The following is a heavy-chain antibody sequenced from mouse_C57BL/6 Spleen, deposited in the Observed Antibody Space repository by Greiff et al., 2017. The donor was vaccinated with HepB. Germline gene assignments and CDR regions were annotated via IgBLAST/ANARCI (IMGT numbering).Heavy chain of an antibody. Sequence: QVQLQQSGAELVMPGASVKLSCKASGYTFTSYWMHWVKQRPGQGLEWIGEIDPSDSYTNYNKKFKGKSTLTVDKSSSTAYMQLSSLTSEDSAVYYCARPVVAHWYFDVWGTGTTVTVSS. CDR2: IDPSDSYT. CDR3: ARPVVAHWYFDV. D-gene: IGHD1-1*01. CDR1: GYTFTSYW. V-gene: IGHV1-69*01. J-gene: IGHJ1*03.